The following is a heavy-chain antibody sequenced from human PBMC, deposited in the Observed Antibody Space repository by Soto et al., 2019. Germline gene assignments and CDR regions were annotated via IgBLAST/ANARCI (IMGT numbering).Heavy chain of an antibody. V-gene: IGHV3-7*01. D-gene: IGHD3-10*01. CDR2: INPDGSGE. Sequence: PGGSLRLSCAASGFRFEIYWMGWVRQAPGKGLEWVANINPDGSGEYYLDSVKGRFTISRDNAKNSVYLQMNSLVGDDTAVYYCARENWFFDYWGQGTQVTVSS. CDR1: GFRFEIYW. J-gene: IGHJ4*02. CDR3: ARENWFFDY.